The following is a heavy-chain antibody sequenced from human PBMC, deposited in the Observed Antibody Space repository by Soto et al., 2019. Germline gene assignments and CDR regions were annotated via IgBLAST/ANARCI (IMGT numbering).Heavy chain of an antibody. CDR1: GFTFSSYW. Sequence: EVQLVESGGALVQPGGSLRLSCVGSGFTFSSYWLHWVRQVPGKGPVWVSRINAAGSASSYVDFVKGRFTVSRDNAKKTLYLEMNSLSAEDTAVYHCATGGYSYGWGYWGQGTLVAVSS. J-gene: IGHJ4*02. CDR3: ATGGYSYGWGY. D-gene: IGHD5-18*01. CDR2: INAAGSAS. V-gene: IGHV3-74*01.